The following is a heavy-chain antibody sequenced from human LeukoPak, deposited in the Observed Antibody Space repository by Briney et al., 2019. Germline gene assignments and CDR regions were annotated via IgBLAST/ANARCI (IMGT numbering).Heavy chain of an antibody. J-gene: IGHJ6*04. Sequence: GGSLRLSCAASGFTFNTYNMNWVRQAPGKGLEWVSSISSSSSYIYYADSVKGRFTISRDNAKNSLYMQMNSLRAEDTAVYYCAELGITMIGGVWGKGTTVTISS. D-gene: IGHD3-10*02. CDR3: AELGITMIGGV. CDR1: GFTFNTYN. V-gene: IGHV3-21*01. CDR2: ISSSSSYI.